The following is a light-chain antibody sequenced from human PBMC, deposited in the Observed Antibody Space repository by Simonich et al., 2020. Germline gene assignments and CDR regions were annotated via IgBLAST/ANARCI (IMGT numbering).Light chain of an antibody. Sequence: QSAPTQPPSASGSPGQSVTISCTGTSGDVGGYNYVSWYQQHPGKAPKLMIYEVTKRPSGVPDRFSGSKSGNTASLTVSGLQAEDEADYYCSSYAGSNNLVFGGGTKLTVL. CDR2: EVT. V-gene: IGLV2-8*01. CDR1: SGDVGGYNY. CDR3: SSYAGSNNLV. J-gene: IGLJ2*01.